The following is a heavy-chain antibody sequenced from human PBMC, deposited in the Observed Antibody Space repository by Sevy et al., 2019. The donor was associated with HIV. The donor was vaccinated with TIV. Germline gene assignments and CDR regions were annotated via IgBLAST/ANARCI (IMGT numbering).Heavy chain of an antibody. D-gene: IGHD3-22*01. Sequence: GGSLRLSCAASEFNISPYTIHWVRQAPGKGLEHVSAISSNGGRTYYADSVKDRFTISRDNSKNTLYLQMGSLRVEDTAVYYCASETSYYDSSGYYPLGYWGQGTLVTVSS. CDR2: ISSNGGRT. CDR1: EFNISPYT. J-gene: IGHJ4*02. CDR3: ASETSYYDSSGYYPLGY. V-gene: IGHV3-64*02.